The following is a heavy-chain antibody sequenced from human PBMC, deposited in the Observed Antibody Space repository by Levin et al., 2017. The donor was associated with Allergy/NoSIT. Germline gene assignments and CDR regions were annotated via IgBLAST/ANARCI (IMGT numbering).Heavy chain of an antibody. Sequence: GSLRLSCTVSGGSISSTSYYWGWIRQPPGKGLEWIGNIYYSGSTYYNPSLKSRVTISVDTSKSQFSLKLSSVTAADSAVYYCARICRATSCYTHDYWGQGTLVTVSS. CDR3: ARICRATSCYTHDY. V-gene: IGHV4-39*01. CDR1: GGSISSTSYY. J-gene: IGHJ4*02. D-gene: IGHD2-2*02. CDR2: IYYSGST.